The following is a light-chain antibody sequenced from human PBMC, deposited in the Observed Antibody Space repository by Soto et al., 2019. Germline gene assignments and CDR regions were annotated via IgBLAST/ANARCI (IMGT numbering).Light chain of an antibody. Sequence: EVVMRQSPATLSVSPGEGATLSCRASQGIGDTLAWYQQKPGQAPRLLIYGASTRATGIPARFSGSGSGTDFTLTIGSLQPEDFATYYCQQSYSPPPITFGQGTRLEIK. CDR1: QGIGDT. CDR2: GAS. V-gene: IGKV3-15*01. CDR3: QQSYSPPPIT. J-gene: IGKJ5*01.